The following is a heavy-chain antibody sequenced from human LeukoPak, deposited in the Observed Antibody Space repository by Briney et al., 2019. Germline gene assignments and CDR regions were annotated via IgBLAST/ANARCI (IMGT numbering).Heavy chain of an antibody. V-gene: IGHV3-48*01. D-gene: IGHD3-10*01. CDR1: GFSFSSYS. Sequence: GGSLRLSCAASGFSFSSYSIYWIRQAPGKGLELVAHISHSSSNIDYADSVKGRFTVSRDNSKNTLYLQMDSLRAEDTAVYFCAKHLWRDLLWFGEGYYFGYWGQGTLVTVSS. J-gene: IGHJ4*02. CDR2: ISHSSSNI. CDR3: AKHLWRDLLWFGEGYYFGY.